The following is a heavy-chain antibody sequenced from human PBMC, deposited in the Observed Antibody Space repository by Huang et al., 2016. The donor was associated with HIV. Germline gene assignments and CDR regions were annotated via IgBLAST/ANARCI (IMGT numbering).Heavy chain of an antibody. D-gene: IGHD4-17*01. CDR1: GFMFSTFG. CDR2: ISNDGSRK. V-gene: IGHV3-30*18. CDR3: AKPSGDYEFFDF. J-gene: IGHJ4*02. Sequence: QVHLEESGGGVVQPGRPLRLSCTASGFMFSTFGIDWVRQAPGKRLELVAGISNDGSRKYYVDSVKGRFTISRDNSKNIVYLQMNSLRPEDTAVYYCAKPSGDYEFFDFWGQGTVVTVSS.